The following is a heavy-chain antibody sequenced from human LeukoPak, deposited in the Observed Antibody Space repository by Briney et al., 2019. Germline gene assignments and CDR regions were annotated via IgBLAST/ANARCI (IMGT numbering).Heavy chain of an antibody. D-gene: IGHD5-18*01. J-gene: IGHJ4*02. CDR1: GFTFSSYG. CDR3: AKNIRGYSYGYFDY. Sequence: PGGSLRLSGAASGFTFSSYGMHWVRQAPGKGLEWVAVISYDGSNKYYADSVKGRFTISRDNSKNTLYLQMNSLRAEDTAVYYCAKNIRGYSYGYFDYWGQGTLVTVSS. CDR2: ISYDGSNK. V-gene: IGHV3-30*18.